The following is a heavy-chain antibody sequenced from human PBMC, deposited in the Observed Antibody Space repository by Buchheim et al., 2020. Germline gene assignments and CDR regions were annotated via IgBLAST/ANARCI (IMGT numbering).Heavy chain of an antibody. Sequence: QVQLVESGGGVVQPGRSLRLSCAASGFTFSSYGMHWVRQAPGKGLEWVAVISYDGSNKYYADSVKGRFTISRDNSNNTLYLQMNSLRAEDTAVYYCAKEKNYYGSGELDYWGQGTL. CDR1: GFTFSSYG. CDR3: AKEKNYYGSGELDY. CDR2: ISYDGSNK. J-gene: IGHJ4*02. V-gene: IGHV3-30*18. D-gene: IGHD3-10*01.